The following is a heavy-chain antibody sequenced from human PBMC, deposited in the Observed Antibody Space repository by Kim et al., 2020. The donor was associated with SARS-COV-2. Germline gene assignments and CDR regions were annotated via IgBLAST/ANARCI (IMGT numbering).Heavy chain of an antibody. CDR2: IYYSGST. CDR3: ARVVGITIFGVVIIRWFDP. Sequence: SETLSLTCTVSGGSISSGDYYWSWIRQPPGKGLEWIGYIYYSGSTYYNPSLKSRVTISVDTSKNQFSLKLSSVTAADTAVYYCARVVGITIFGVVIIRWFDPGAREPWSPSPQ. D-gene: IGHD3-3*01. CDR1: GGSISSGDYY. V-gene: IGHV4-30-4*01. J-gene: IGHJ5*02.